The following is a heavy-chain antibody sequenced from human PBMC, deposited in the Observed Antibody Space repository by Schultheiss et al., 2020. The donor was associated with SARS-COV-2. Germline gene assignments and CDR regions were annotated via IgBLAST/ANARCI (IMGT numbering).Heavy chain of an antibody. Sequence: ASVKVSCKASGYTFTSYAMHWVRQAPGQRLEWMGWINAGNGNTKYSQKFQGRVTITADKSTSTAYMELRSLRSDDTAVYYCARGSSSSWYGIQPFDYWGQGTLVTVSS. J-gene: IGHJ4*02. CDR2: INAGNGNT. CDR3: ARGSSSSWYGIQPFDY. CDR1: GYTFTSYA. D-gene: IGHD6-13*01. V-gene: IGHV1-3*01.